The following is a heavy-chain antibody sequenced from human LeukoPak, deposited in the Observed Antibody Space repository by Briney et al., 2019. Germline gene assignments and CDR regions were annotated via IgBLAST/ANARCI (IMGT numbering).Heavy chain of an antibody. J-gene: IGHJ5*02. Sequence: GGSLRLSCAPSGFTFSNYWMSWVRQAPGKGLVWVSRIKHDGSIATYAESVKGRFTISRDNARNTLYLQMNSLRVDDTAVYYCAKSDWFDHWGRGTLVTVSS. CDR2: IKHDGSIA. CDR1: GFTFSNYW. CDR3: AKSDWFDH. V-gene: IGHV3-74*03.